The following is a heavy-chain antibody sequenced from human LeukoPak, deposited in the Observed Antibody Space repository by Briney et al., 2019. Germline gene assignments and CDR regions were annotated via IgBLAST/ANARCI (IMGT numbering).Heavy chain of an antibody. CDR2: IYYTGCI. V-gene: IGHV4-39*01. D-gene: IGHD3-3*01. J-gene: IGHJ4*02. Sequence: SETLSLTCTVSGGSISSSSYYWDWIRQPPGKGLEWIASIYYTGCIYYNPSLKSRVTISVDTSKNQFSLNVNSVTAADTAVYYCARHRRADFRPGGPIDYWGQGTLVTVSS. CDR1: GGSISSSSYY. CDR3: ARHRRADFRPGGPIDY.